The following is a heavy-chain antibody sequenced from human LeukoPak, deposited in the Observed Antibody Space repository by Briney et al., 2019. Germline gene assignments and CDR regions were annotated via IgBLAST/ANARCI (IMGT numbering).Heavy chain of an antibody. V-gene: IGHV1-2*02. CDR3: ARVGIAARPAPYYFDY. CDR1: GYTFTGYY. CDR2: INPNSGGT. J-gene: IGHJ4*02. Sequence: ASVKVSCKASGYTFTGYYMHWVRQAPGQGLEWMGWINPNSGGTNYAQKFQGRVTMTRDTSTSTAYMELSRLRSDDTAVYYCARVGIAARPAPYYFDYWGQGTLVTVSS. D-gene: IGHD6-6*01.